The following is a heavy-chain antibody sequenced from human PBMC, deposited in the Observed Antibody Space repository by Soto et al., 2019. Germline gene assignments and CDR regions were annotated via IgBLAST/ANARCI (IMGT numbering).Heavy chain of an antibody. D-gene: IGHD3-9*01. CDR2: INAGNGNT. CDR1: GYTFTSYA. Sequence: ASVKVSCKASGYTFTSYAMHWVRQAPGQRLEWMGWINAGNGNTKYSQKFQGRVNITRDTSASTAYMELSSLRSEDTALYSFARDGLRYFDWLLLYYFDYWGQGTLVTVSS. J-gene: IGHJ4*02. CDR3: ARDGLRYFDWLLLYYFDY. V-gene: IGHV1-3*01.